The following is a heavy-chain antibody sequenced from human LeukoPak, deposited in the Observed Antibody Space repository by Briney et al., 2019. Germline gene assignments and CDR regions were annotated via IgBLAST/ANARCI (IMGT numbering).Heavy chain of an antibody. Sequence: SQTLSLTCAVSGGSITSGGYSWTWIRQPPGKGLEWIGYLYHSGSTHYTPSLKIRVTISLDRSKNQFSLKLTSMTAADTAAYYCARVRGDYSRSFDIWGQGTKVTVSS. CDR3: ARVRGDYSRSFDI. CDR1: GGSITSGGYS. D-gene: IGHD3-22*01. V-gene: IGHV4-30-2*01. CDR2: LYHSGST. J-gene: IGHJ3*02.